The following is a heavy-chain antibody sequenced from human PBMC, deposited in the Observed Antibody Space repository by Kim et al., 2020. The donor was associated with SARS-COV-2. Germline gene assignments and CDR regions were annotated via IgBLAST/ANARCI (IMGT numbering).Heavy chain of an antibody. Sequence: SETLSLTCTVSGGSISSSSYYWGWIRQPQGKGLEWIGSIYYSGSTYYNPSLKSRVTISVDTSKNQFSLKLSSVTAADTAVYYCARVPQKQWLAREDLSGAFDVWGQGTMVTVSS. CDR2: IYYSGST. D-gene: IGHD6-19*01. CDR3: ARVPQKQWLAREDLSGAFDV. V-gene: IGHV4-39*01. J-gene: IGHJ3*01. CDR1: GGSISSSSYY.